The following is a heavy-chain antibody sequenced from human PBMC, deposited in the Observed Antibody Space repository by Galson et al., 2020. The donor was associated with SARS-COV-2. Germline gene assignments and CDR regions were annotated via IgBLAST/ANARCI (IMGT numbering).Heavy chain of an antibody. CDR3: AHRLPNWNYGYFDY. D-gene: IGHD1-7*01. V-gene: IGHV2-5*02. Sequence: SGPTLVKPTQTLTLTCTFSGFSLSTSGVGVGWIRQPPGKALEWLALIYWDDDKRYSPSLKSRLTITKDTSKNQVVLTMTNMDPVDTATYYCAHRLPNWNYGYFDYWGQGTLVTVSS. CDR2: IYWDDDK. CDR1: GFSLSTSGVG. J-gene: IGHJ4*02.